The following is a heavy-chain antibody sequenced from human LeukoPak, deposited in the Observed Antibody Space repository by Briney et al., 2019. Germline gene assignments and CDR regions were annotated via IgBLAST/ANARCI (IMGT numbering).Heavy chain of an antibody. Sequence: GGFLRLSCAASGFTFSSYNMNWVRQAPGKGLEWVSYISSRSSVIYYADSVKGRFTISRDNAKSSLYLQMNSLRAEDTAVYYCARCSGVFGSSGYWGQGTLVTVSS. CDR1: GFTFSSYN. CDR3: ARCSGVFGSSGY. CDR2: ISSRSSVI. V-gene: IGHV3-48*01. D-gene: IGHD6-6*01. J-gene: IGHJ4*02.